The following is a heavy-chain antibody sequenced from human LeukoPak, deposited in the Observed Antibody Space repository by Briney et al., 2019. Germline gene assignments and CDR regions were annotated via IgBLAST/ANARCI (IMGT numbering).Heavy chain of an antibody. D-gene: IGHD5-12*01. CDR3: ARGEVGVATIMVY. V-gene: IGHV7-4-1*02. Sequence: ASVKVSCKASGYTFTSYAMSWVRQAPGQGLEWMGWIDTNTGNPTYAQGFTGRFVFSLDTSVSTAYLQISSLKAEDTAVYYCARGEVGVATIMVYWGQGTLVTVSS. CDR1: GYTFTSYA. J-gene: IGHJ4*02. CDR2: IDTNTGNP.